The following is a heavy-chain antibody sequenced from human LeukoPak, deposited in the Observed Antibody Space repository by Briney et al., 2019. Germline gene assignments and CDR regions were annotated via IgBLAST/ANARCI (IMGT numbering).Heavy chain of an antibody. CDR2: IYYSGST. V-gene: IGHV4-39*07. CDR3: ASLYDFWRTFDY. J-gene: IGHJ4*02. Sequence: SETLSLTCTVSGGSISSSSYYWGWIRQPPGKGLEWIGSIYYSGSTYYNPSLKSRVTISVDTSKNQFSLKLSSVTAADTAVYYCASLYDFWRTFDYWGQGTLATVSS. D-gene: IGHD3-3*01. CDR1: GGSISSSSYY.